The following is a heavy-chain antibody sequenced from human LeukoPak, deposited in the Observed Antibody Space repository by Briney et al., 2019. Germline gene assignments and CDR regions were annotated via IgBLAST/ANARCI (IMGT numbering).Heavy chain of an antibody. D-gene: IGHD6-13*01. CDR1: GGSISSYY. CDR3: ARDGYSSSWYPTNWFDP. J-gene: IGHJ5*02. CDR2: IYTSGST. Sequence: SETLSLTCTVSGGSISSYYWIWIRQPAGKGLEWIGRIYTSGSTNYNPSLKSRVTMSVDTSKNQFSLKLSSVTAADTAVYYCARDGYSSSWYPTNWFDPWGQGTLVTVSS. V-gene: IGHV4-4*07.